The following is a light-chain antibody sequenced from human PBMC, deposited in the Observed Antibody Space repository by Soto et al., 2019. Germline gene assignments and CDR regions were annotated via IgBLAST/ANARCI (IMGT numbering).Light chain of an antibody. Sequence: DIQMTQSTSTLSASVGDRVTITCRASQSVSNWLAWYQQKRGKAPELLIYDASSLKSGVPSRFSGSGSGTEFTLTSRSLQPDDFATYYCQQYNTYSAFGQGTKVEIK. J-gene: IGKJ1*01. V-gene: IGKV1-5*01. CDR1: QSVSNW. CDR3: QQYNTYSA. CDR2: DAS.